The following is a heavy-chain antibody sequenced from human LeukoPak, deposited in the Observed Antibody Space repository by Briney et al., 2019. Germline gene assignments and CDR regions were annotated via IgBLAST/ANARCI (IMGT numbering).Heavy chain of an antibody. CDR3: ARGHDILTGYYFDY. V-gene: IGHV4-31*03. D-gene: IGHD3-9*01. CDR2: IYYSGST. J-gene: IGHJ4*02. Sequence: SQTLSLTCTVSGGSISSGGYYWSWIRQHPGKGLEWIGYIYYSGSTYYNPSLKSRVTISVDTSKNQFSLKLSSVTAADTAVYYCARGHDILTGYYFDYWGQGTLVTVSS. CDR1: GGSISSGGYY.